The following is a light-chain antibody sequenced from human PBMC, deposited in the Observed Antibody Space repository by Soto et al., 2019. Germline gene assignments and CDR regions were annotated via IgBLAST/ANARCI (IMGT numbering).Light chain of an antibody. CDR1: QDINNY. CDR2: DAS. V-gene: IGKV1-33*01. J-gene: IGKJ5*01. Sequence: DIPRPQSPSSLSASVGDRVTITCQASQDINNYVNWYQQKPGKAPKLLIFDASTLKTGVPSRFSGSGSGTDFSFTISSLQPEDIATYYCQQSNDLVSFGQGTRLEVK. CDR3: QQSNDLVS.